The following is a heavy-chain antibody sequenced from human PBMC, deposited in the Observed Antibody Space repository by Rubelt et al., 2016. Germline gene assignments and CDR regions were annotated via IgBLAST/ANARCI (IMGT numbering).Heavy chain of an antibody. CDR1: EFTFSSYS. CDR3: ARDPPITMIVPIPYYGMDV. J-gene: IGHJ6*02. Sequence: EVQLVESGGGLVKPGGSLRLSCAASEFTFSSYSMNWVRQAPGKGLEWVSSISSSSTYIYYADSVKGRFNISRENAKNSLYLKMNSLRAEDTAVYYCARDPPITMIVPIPYYGMDVWGQGTTVTVSS. CDR2: ISSSSTYI. V-gene: IGHV3-21*01. D-gene: IGHD3-22*01.